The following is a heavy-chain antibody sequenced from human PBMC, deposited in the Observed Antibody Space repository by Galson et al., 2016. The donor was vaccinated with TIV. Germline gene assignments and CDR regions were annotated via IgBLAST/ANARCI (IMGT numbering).Heavy chain of an antibody. CDR2: ISPSSESI. Sequence: SLRLSCAVSEFSFNGYTMNWVRQAPGKGLEWVSYISPSSESIYYADSVKGRFTISRDNSKNTLYLQMSSLRAEDTAVYYCANVPTTYSSSSGWRFFNYYMAVWG. CDR1: EFSFNGYT. V-gene: IGHV3-48*01. D-gene: IGHD4-11*01. CDR3: ANVPTTYSSSSGWRFFNYYMAV. J-gene: IGHJ6*03.